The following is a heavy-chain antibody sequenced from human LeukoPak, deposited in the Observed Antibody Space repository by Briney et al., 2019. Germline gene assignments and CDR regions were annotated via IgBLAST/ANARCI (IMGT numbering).Heavy chain of an antibody. CDR1: GFTFSSAW. V-gene: IGHV3-15*01. CDR3: TTDSGRTELPLFAY. D-gene: IGHD1-26*01. J-gene: IGHJ4*02. CDR2: IKSKTDGGTT. Sequence: PGGSLRLSCAAPGFTFSSAWMSWVRQAPGKGLEWVGRIKSKTDGGTTDYAAPVKVRFTISRDDSKNTLYLQMNSLKPEDTDVYYCTTDSGRTELPLFAYWGQGTLVTVSS.